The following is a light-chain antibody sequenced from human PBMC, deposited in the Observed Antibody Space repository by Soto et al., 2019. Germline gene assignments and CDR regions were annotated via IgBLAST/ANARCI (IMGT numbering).Light chain of an antibody. CDR2: DAS. Sequence: DIQMTQSPSTLSASLGDRVTITYRASQSISSWLAWYQQKPGKAPKLLIYDASSLESGVPSRFSGSGSGTEFTLTISSLKPDDFATYYCQQYDNSSAFGQGTKVDIK. J-gene: IGKJ1*01. CDR3: QQYDNSSA. CDR1: QSISSW. V-gene: IGKV1-5*01.